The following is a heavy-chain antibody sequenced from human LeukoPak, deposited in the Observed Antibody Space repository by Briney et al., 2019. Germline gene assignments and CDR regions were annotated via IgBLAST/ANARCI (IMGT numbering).Heavy chain of an antibody. J-gene: IGHJ4*02. Sequence: AGSLRLSCAASGFILSNYEMKWVRQAPGKGLEWVSYISSSGSTTYYADSVKGRFTISRDNAKNSLSLQMNSLRAEDTAVYYCARGGSSWYVGFDYWGQGTLVTVSS. CDR3: ARGGSSWYVGFDY. V-gene: IGHV3-48*03. D-gene: IGHD6-13*01. CDR2: ISSSGSTT. CDR1: GFILSNYE.